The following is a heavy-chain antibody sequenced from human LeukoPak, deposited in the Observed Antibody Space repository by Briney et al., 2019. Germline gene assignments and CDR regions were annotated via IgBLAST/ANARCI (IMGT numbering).Heavy chain of an antibody. CDR3: GVVITQYDY. Sequence: ASVKVSCKASGYTFTSYAMNWVRQAPGKGLEWMGWINTNTGNPTYAQGFTGRFVFSLDTSVSTAYLQISSLKAEDTAVYYCGVVITQYDYWGQGTLVTVSS. V-gene: IGHV7-4-1*02. J-gene: IGHJ4*02. D-gene: IGHD3-22*01. CDR2: INTNTGNP. CDR1: GYTFTSYA.